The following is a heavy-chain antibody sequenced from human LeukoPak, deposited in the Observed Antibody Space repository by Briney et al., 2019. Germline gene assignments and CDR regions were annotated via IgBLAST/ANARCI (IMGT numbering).Heavy chain of an antibody. CDR3: TRDRLGGAVASWIPDH. Sequence: SETLSLTCSVSGGSINNYYWSWIRQAPGKRLEWIGSVYHTGSTDYNPSLRSPVTISVDTSKNHFSLKVTSVTAADTAIYYCTRDRLGGAVASWIPDHWGQGILVTVSS. V-gene: IGHV4-59*01. D-gene: IGHD3-3*01. CDR2: VYHTGST. J-gene: IGHJ4*02. CDR1: GGSINNYY.